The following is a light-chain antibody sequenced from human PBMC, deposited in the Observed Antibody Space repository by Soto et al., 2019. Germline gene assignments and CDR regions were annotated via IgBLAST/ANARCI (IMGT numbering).Light chain of an antibody. CDR2: GNS. CDR3: QSYDSIPV. Sequence: QSVLTQPPSVSGAPGQRVTISCTGSSSNIGAGYDVHWYQQLPGTAPKLLIYGNSNRPSGVPDRFSGSKSGTSASLAITGLHAEDEADYYCQSYDSIPVFGGGTKLTVL. CDR1: SSNIGAGYD. J-gene: IGLJ3*02. V-gene: IGLV1-40*01.